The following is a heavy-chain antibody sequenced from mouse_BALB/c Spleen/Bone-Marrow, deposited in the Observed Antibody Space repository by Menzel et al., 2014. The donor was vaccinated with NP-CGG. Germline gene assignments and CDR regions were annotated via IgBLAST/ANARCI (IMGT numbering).Heavy chain of an antibody. CDR1: GFSLTSYG. CDR2: IWAGGST. Sequence: VMLVESGPGLVSPSQSLSITCSVSGFSLTSYGVHWVRQPPGKGLEWLGVIWAGGSTNYNSALMSRLSISKDNSKSQVFLKMNNLQTDDTAMYYCARDRGGSYWGQGTLVTVSA. J-gene: IGHJ3*01. V-gene: IGHV2-9*02. CDR3: ARDRGGSY.